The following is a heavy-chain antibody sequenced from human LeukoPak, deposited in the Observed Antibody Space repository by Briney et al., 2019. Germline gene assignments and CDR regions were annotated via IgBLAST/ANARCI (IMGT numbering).Heavy chain of an antibody. CDR1: GFXFSSYW. Sequence: GGSLRLSCAASGFXFSSYWMSWVRRAPGKGLEWVANIKQDGSEKYYVDSVKGRFTISRDNAKNSLYLQMNSLRAEDTAVYYCARDLGSGSYYNNWGQGTLVTVSS. CDR2: IKQDGSEK. V-gene: IGHV3-7*04. CDR3: ARDLGSGSYYNN. D-gene: IGHD3-10*01. J-gene: IGHJ4*02.